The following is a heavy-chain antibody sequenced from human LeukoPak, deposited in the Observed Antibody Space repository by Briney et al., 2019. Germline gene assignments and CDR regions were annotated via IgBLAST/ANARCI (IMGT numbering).Heavy chain of an antibody. CDR3: APFLYDILTGYYGYDY. J-gene: IGHJ4*02. CDR1: GFTFSSYA. V-gene: IGHV3-23*01. D-gene: IGHD3-9*01. Sequence: GGSLRLSCAASGFTFSSYAMSWVRQVPGKGLEWVSAISGSGGSTYYADSVKGRFTISRDNSKNTLYLQMNSLRAEDTAVYYCAPFLYDILTGYYGYDYWGQGTLVTVSS. CDR2: ISGSGGST.